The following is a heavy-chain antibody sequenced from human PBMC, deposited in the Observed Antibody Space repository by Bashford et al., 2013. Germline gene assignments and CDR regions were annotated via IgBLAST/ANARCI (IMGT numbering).Heavy chain of an antibody. CDR2: VNHSGST. D-gene: IGHD3-16*01. Sequence: SETLVPPPALSMVGPSVVTTGAGSATPPREGGVEVGLGKVNHSGSTNYNPSLKSRVTISVDTSKNHFSLKLSSVTAADTAVYYCASQGSVLTTLDYWGQGTLVTVSS. J-gene: IGHJ4*02. CDR1: VGPSVVTT. V-gene: IGHV4-34*01. CDR3: ASQGSVLTTLDY.